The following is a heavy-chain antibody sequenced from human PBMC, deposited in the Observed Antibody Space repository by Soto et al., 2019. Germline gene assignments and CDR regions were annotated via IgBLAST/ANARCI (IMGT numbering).Heavy chain of an antibody. D-gene: IGHD5-12*01. CDR2: ISSGGSVR. J-gene: IGHJ4*02. V-gene: IGHV3-48*01. CDR1: GFTLSSYS. Sequence: PGGSLRLSCAASGFTLSSYSMNWVRQAPGKGLEWVSYISSGGSVRYYADSVKGRFTISRENAKNSLYLQMNSLRAEDTAVYYCARGRRWLQFFSSRLFDYWGQGTLVTSP. CDR3: ARGRRWLQFFSSRLFDY.